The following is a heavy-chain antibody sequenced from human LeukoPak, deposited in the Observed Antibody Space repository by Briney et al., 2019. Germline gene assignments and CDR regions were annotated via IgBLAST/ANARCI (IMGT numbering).Heavy chain of an antibody. CDR3: ARRLGNYDYVWGSYRYSQTPFYYFDY. V-gene: IGHV4-4*07. CDR1: GGSISSYY. J-gene: IGHJ4*02. D-gene: IGHD3-16*02. Sequence: SETLSLTCTVSGGSISSYYWSWIRQPAGKGLEWIGRIYTSGSTNYNPSLKSRVTMSVDTSKNQFSLKLSSVTAADAAVYYCARRLGNYDYVWGSYRYSQTPFYYFDYWGQGTLVTVSS. CDR2: IYTSGST.